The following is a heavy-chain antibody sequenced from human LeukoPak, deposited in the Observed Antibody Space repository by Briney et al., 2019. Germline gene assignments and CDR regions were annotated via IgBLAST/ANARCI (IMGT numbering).Heavy chain of an antibody. CDR3: ARHSDYGNY. J-gene: IGHJ4*02. CDR1: GGTFTSYT. Sequence: SVKVSFKASGGTFTSYTIHWVRQAPGQRLEWMGGIIPIFGTANYAQKFQGRVTITADKSTSTAYMELSSLRSEDTAVYYCARHSDYGNYWGQGTLVTVTS. D-gene: IGHD4-17*01. V-gene: IGHV1-69*06. CDR2: IIPIFGTA.